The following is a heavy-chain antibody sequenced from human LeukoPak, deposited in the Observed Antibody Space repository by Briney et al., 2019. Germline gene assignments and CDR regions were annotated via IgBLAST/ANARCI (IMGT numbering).Heavy chain of an antibody. J-gene: IGHJ3*02. CDR3: ASIGDYYDSSGYYYFYAFDI. V-gene: IGHV1-18*01. CDR1: GYTFTSYG. Sequence: GASVKVSCKASGYTFTSYGISWVRQAPGQGLEWMGWISAYNGNTNYAQKLQGRVTMTTDTSTSTAYMELRSLRSDDTAVYYCASIGDYYDSSGYYYFYAFDIWGQGTMVTVSS. CDR2: ISAYNGNT. D-gene: IGHD3-22*01.